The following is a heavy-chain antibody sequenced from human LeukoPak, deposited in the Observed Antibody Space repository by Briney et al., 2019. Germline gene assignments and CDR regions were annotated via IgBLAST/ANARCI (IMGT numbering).Heavy chain of an antibody. CDR1: GYTFSDYS. D-gene: IGHD1-14*01. V-gene: IGHV1-2*02. CDR2: INPKSGDT. Sequence: GASVKVSCKTSGYTFSDYSIHWVRQAPGQGLEWMGWINPKSGDTKSAQKFQGRVTMTGDTSISTIYTEVTRLRSDDTAIYYCARDFFSEVTYHGEIAYFDQWGPGTLVSVSS. J-gene: IGHJ4*02. CDR3: ARDFFSEVTYHGEIAYFDQ.